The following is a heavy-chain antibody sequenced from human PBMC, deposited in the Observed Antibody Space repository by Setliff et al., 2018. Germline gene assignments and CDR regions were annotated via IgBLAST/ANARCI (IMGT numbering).Heavy chain of an antibody. CDR3: AREALSYNSYLSTDY. Sequence: GSLRLSCAASGFRFSDLYMSWVRQVPGKGLEWVANIKGDGSEKYYVDSVEGRFAISRDNAKNSLYLQINSLRAEDTAVYYCAREALSYNSYLSTDYWGQGTLVTVSS. V-gene: IGHV3-7*01. D-gene: IGHD3-10*01. J-gene: IGHJ4*02. CDR1: GFRFSDLY. CDR2: IKGDGSEK.